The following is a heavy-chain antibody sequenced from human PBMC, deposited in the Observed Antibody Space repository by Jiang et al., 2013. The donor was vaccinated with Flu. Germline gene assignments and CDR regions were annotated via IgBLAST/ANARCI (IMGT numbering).Heavy chain of an antibody. CDR3: ARDPPYCSGGSCYRGGAFDI. D-gene: IGHD2-15*01. J-gene: IGHJ3*02. V-gene: IGHV5-51*01. CDR2: IYPGDSDT. CDR1: GYSFTSSW. Sequence: GAEVKKPGESLQISCRGSGYSFTSSWIGWVRQMPGKGLDWMGIIYPGDSDTKYSPSFQGQVTISADKSISTAYLQWSSLKASDTAMYYCARDPPYCSGGSCYRGGAFDIWGQGTMVTVSS.